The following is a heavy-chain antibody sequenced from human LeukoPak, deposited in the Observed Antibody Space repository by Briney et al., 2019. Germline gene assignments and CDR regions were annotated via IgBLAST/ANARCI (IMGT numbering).Heavy chain of an antibody. J-gene: IGHJ4*02. CDR3: ARGAPITASSGSYVLFDY. CDR2: ISAYNGNT. Sequence: ASVKVSCKASGYTFTSYGISWVRQAPGQGLEWMGWISAYNGNTNYAQKLQGRVTMTTDTSTSTAYMELRSLRSDDTAVYYCARGAPITASSGSYVLFDYWGQGTLVTVSS. CDR1: GYTFTSYG. V-gene: IGHV1-18*01. D-gene: IGHD1-26*01.